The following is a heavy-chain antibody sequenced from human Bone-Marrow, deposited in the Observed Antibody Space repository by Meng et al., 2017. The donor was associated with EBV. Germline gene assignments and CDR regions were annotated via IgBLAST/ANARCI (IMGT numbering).Heavy chain of an antibody. CDR1: VGSISSSNW. J-gene: IGHJ4*02. CDR3: ARDLRETSGTFPFDY. D-gene: IGHD1-26*01. Sequence: QGPLEESGPGLVKPSGTLSLTCVVSVGSISSSNWWSWVRQPPGKGLEWIGEIYHSGRTNYNPSLKSRVTISVDKSKNQLSLKLSSVTAADTAVYYCARDLRETSGTFPFDYWGQGTLVTVSS. CDR2: IYHSGRT. V-gene: IGHV4-4*02.